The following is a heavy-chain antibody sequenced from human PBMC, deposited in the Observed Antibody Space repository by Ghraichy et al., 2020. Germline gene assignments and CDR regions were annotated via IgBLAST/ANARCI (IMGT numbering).Heavy chain of an antibody. CDR3: ARGPVYDFWSGYPPPARPFDY. CDR1: GGSISSGGYY. D-gene: IGHD3-3*01. V-gene: IGHV4-31*03. Sequence: SETLSLTCTASGGSISSGGYYWSWIRQHPGKGLEWIGYIYYSGSTYYNPSLKSRVTISVDTSKNQFSLKLSSVTAADTAVYYCARGPVYDFWSGYPPPARPFDYWGQGTLVTVSS. CDR2: IYYSGST. J-gene: IGHJ4*02.